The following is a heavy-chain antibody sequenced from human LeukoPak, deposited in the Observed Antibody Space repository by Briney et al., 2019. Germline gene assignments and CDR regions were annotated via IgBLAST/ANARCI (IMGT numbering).Heavy chain of an antibody. J-gene: IGHJ6*03. D-gene: IGHD4-23*01. CDR3: ARDKLADTKLPLYYYYYYMDV. Sequence: ASVKVSCKASGGTFSSYAISWVRQAPGQGLEWMGWISAYNGNTNYAQKLQGRVTMTTDTSTSTAYMELRSLRSDDTAVYYCARDKLADTKLPLYYYYYYMDVWGKGTTVTISS. V-gene: IGHV1-18*01. CDR1: GGTFSSYA. CDR2: ISAYNGNT.